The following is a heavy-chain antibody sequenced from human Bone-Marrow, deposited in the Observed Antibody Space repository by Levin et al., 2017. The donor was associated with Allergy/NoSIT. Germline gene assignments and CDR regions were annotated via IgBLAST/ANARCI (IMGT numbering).Heavy chain of an antibody. D-gene: IGHD3-16*01. J-gene: IGHJ4*02. CDR3: AREGHLGLADNLDK. CDR2: INPKSGGT. V-gene: IGHV1-2*02. Sequence: GASVKVSCKASGYSFSGHHMHWVRQAPGQGLEWMGWINPKSGGTNYAPKFQGRVTMTSDTYINTAYMELRRLRSNDTALYFCAREGHLGLADNLDKWGQGTLVTVSS. CDR1: GYSFSGHH.